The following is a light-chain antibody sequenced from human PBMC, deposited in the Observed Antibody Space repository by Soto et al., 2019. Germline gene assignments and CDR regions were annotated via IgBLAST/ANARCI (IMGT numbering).Light chain of an antibody. CDR2: WAS. Sequence: DIVMTQSPDSLAVSLGERATINCKSSQSVLYSSNNKNYLAWYKQKPGQPPKLLIYWASTRQSGVPDRFSGSGSGTDFTLTISSLQAEDVAVYYCQQYYRTPPTFGQGTKVDIK. CDR3: QQYYRTPPT. CDR1: QSVLYSSNNKNY. J-gene: IGKJ1*01. V-gene: IGKV4-1*01.